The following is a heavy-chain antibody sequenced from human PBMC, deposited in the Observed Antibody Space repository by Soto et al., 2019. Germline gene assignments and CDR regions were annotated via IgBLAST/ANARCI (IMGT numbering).Heavy chain of an antibody. V-gene: IGHV3-30-3*01. CDR1: GFTFSSYA. J-gene: IGHJ4*02. CDR2: ISYDGSNK. Sequence: QVQLVESGGGVVQPGRSLRLSCAASGFTFSSYAMHWVRQAPGKGLEWVAVISYDGSNKYYADSVKGRFTISRDNSKNTLYLQMNSLRAEDTAVYYCARDSQGQGFYWGQGTLVTVSS. CDR3: ARDSQGQGFY.